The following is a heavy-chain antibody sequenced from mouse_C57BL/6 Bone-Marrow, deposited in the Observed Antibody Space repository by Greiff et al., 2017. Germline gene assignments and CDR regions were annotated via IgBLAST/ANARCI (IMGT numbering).Heavy chain of an antibody. CDR3: TSYSNYRYFDYVDY. J-gene: IGHJ2*01. Sequence: DVQLQESDAELVKPGASVKISCKVSGYTFTDHTIHWMKQRPGKGLEWIGAIYPGNSDPSYNQKFKCKAKLTAVTSASTAYMELSSLTNEDSAVYYCTSYSNYRYFDYVDYWGQGTTLTVSS. CDR1: GYTFTDHT. CDR2: IYPGNSDP. V-gene: IGHV1-5*01. D-gene: IGHD2-5*01.